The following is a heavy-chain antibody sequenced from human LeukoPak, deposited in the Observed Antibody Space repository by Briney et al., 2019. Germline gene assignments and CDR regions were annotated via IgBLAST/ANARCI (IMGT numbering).Heavy chain of an antibody. CDR3: ARDCWDYGSGSYCGIDY. V-gene: IGHV3-21*03. D-gene: IGHD3-10*01. CDR1: GFTFSSYN. J-gene: IGHJ4*02. CDR2: ITSSSNYI. Sequence: PGGSLRLSCAASGFTFSSYNMNWVRQAPGKGLEWVSSITSSSNYIYYAASAKGRFTISRDNAKNSLYLQMNSLRAEDTTVYYCARDCWDYGSGSYCGIDYWGQGTLVTVSS.